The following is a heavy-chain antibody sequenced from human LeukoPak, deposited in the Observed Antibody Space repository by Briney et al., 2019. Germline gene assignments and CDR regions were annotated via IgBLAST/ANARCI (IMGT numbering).Heavy chain of an antibody. Sequence: GGSLRLSCAASGFTFSTYGMHWVRQAPGKGLEWVAVISYDGSNKYYADSVKGRFTISRDNSKNTLYLQMNRLRAEDTAVYYCAKVADSSGYPDYWGQGTLVTVSS. D-gene: IGHD3-22*01. CDR1: GFTFSTYG. CDR2: ISYDGSNK. J-gene: IGHJ4*02. CDR3: AKVADSSGYPDY. V-gene: IGHV3-30*18.